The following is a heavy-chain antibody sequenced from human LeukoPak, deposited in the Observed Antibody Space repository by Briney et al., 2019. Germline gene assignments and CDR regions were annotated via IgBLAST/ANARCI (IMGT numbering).Heavy chain of an antibody. D-gene: IGHD2-15*01. J-gene: IGHJ6*02. CDR2: IYYSGST. V-gene: IGHV4-31*03. CDR3: ARALGYCSGGSCYPPLYYYYGMDV. CDR1: GGSISGGGYY. Sequence: SETLSLTCTVSGGSISGGGYYWSWIRQHPGKGLEWIGYIYYSGSTYYNPSLKSRVTISVDTSKNQFSLKLSSVTAADTAVYYCARALGYCSGGSCYPPLYYYYGMDVWGQGTTVTVSS.